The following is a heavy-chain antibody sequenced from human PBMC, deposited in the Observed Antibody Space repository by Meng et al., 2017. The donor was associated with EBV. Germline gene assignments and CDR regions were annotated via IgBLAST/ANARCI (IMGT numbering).Heavy chain of an antibody. J-gene: IGHJ4*02. D-gene: IGHD3-10*01. CDR1: GGPFRYYA. CDR3: ASESGRGYTPDY. V-gene: IGHV1-69*01. CDR2: FLPRLGAP. Sequence: QVQWVQCGAEVKKPGSSVKVSCKTSGGPFRYYAISWVRQAPGQGLEWLGGFLPRLGAPNYAQKFHGRVKITADESTSTHYMDLSSLRSEDTAIYYCASESGRGYTPDYWGQGTLVTVSS.